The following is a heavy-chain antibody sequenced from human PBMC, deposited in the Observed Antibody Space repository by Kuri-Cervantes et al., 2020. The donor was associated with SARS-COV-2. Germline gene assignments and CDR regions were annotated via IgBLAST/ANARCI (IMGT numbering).Heavy chain of an antibody. CDR2: MNPNSGNR. V-gene: IGHV1-8*01. CDR1: GYTFTSYD. CDR3: ARDLIPLSDIVVVTAIPPYYYYGMDV. J-gene: IGHJ6*02. D-gene: IGHD2-21*02. Sequence: ASVKVSCKASGYTFTSYDVNWVRQATGQGLEWMGWMNPNSGNRDFAQKFQGRVTMTRDTSISTAYMELSSLRSEDTAVYYCARDLIPLSDIVVVTAIPPYYYYGMDVWGQGTTVTVSS.